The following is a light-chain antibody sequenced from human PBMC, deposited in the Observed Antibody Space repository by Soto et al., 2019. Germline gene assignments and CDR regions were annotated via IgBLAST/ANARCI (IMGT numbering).Light chain of an antibody. J-gene: IGKJ1*01. Sequence: EIVLTQSPGTLSLSPGERATLSCRASQSVSSSYLAWYQQKPGQAPRLLIYGASSRATGIPDRFSGSGSGTDFSLIISRLEAEDFAVYYCQQYGSSRTFGEGTKVEIK. V-gene: IGKV3-20*01. CDR2: GAS. CDR1: QSVSSSY. CDR3: QQYGSSRT.